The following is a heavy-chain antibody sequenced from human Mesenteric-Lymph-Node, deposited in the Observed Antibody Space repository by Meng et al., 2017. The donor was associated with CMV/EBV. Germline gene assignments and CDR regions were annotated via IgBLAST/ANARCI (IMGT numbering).Heavy chain of an antibody. CDR1: GFTFDDYA. V-gene: IGHV3-9*01. J-gene: IGHJ4*02. CDR2: ISWNSGSV. Sequence: SLKISCAASGFTFDDYAMHWVRQAPGKGLEWVSGISWNSGSVGYADSVKGRFIISRDNAKKSLYLQMDSLRAEDTAFYYCARRFTNYFDHWGQGTLVTVSS. CDR3: ARRFTNYFDH.